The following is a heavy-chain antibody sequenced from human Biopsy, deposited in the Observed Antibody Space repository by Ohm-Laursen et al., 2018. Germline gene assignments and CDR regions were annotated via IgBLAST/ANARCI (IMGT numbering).Heavy chain of an antibody. V-gene: IGHV1-2*02. CDR2: INPKSGGT. Sequence: SVTPSCQASGYPFTGYYFHWVRLAPGQGLECMGWINPKSGGTHYLEKFRGRVTMTRDTSISTVYMEVSSLRSDDTAVYYCAIDGNDFLTDYLKIDQWGQGTLVTVSS. D-gene: IGHD3-9*01. CDR3: AIDGNDFLTDYLKIDQ. J-gene: IGHJ4*02. CDR1: GYPFTGYY.